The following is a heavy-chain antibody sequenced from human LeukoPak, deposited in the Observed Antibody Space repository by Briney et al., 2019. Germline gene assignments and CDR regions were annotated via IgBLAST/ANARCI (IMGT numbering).Heavy chain of an antibody. CDR2: VSHGGTT. Sequence: PSETLSLTCTVYGGSFSDYSWSWLRQPPGKGLEWIGEVSHGGTTNYNPSLESRVTISIDTSNSQFSLNLKSVTAADSGVYYCARDGIAVFGVITGNYYYMDVWGKGTTVTVSS. CDR1: GGSFSDYS. CDR3: ARDGIAVFGVITGNYYYMDV. J-gene: IGHJ6*03. D-gene: IGHD3-3*01. V-gene: IGHV4-34*01.